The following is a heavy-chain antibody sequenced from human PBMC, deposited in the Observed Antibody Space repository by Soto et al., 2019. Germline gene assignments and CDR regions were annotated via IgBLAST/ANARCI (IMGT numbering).Heavy chain of an antibody. D-gene: IGHD2-2*01. V-gene: IGHV5-51*01. CDR3: ARIQLGYCSSTSCRAKGWFDP. Sequence: GESLKISCKGAEYSCTSYWIGWVRQMPGKGLEWMGIIYPGDSDTRYSPSFQGQVTISADKSISTAYLQWSSLKASDTAMYYCARIQLGYCSSTSCRAKGWFDPWGQGTLVTVSS. J-gene: IGHJ5*02. CDR2: IYPGDSDT. CDR1: EYSCTSYW.